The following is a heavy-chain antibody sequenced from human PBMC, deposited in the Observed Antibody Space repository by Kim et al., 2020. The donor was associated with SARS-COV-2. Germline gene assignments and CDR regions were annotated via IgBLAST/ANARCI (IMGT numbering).Heavy chain of an antibody. CDR3: TTARHYYASETYHFDY. Sequence: SVKVSCKASGGTFSRYTISWVRQAPGQGLEWMGGIIPIFGTTNYAQKFQGRVTITADESTNTADLDLSSLRSEDTALYYCTTARHYYASETYHFDYWGQ. CDR2: IIPIFGTT. V-gene: IGHV1-69*13. D-gene: IGHD3-10*01. CDR1: GGTFSRYT. J-gene: IGHJ4*02.